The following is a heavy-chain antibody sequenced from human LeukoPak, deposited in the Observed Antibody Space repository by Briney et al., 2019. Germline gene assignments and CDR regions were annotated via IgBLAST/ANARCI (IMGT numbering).Heavy chain of an antibody. CDR1: GSTFSSYA. CDR3: AKDGAWLRFDD. J-gene: IGHJ4*02. CDR2: ISGSGGST. V-gene: IGHV3-23*01. D-gene: IGHD5-12*01. Sequence: GGSLRLSCAASGSTFSSYAMSWVRQAPGKGLEWVSAISGSGGSTYYADSVKGRFTISRDDSKNMLYLQMNNLRAEDTAVYYCAKDGAWLRFDDWGQGILVTVSS.